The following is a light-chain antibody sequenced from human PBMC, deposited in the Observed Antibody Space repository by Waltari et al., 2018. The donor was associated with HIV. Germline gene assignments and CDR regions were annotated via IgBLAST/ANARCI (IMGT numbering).Light chain of an antibody. Sequence: QSALTQTASVSGSPGQSITISCTGTNSDVGGYTFFSWYQHHPGRAPKPIIYDVTNRPSGVSNRFSGSKSGNTASLTISGLQAEDEADYFCSSYTRSSTHYVFGTGTKVTVL. J-gene: IGLJ1*01. CDR1: NSDVGGYTF. CDR2: DVT. V-gene: IGLV2-14*03. CDR3: SSYTRSSTHYV.